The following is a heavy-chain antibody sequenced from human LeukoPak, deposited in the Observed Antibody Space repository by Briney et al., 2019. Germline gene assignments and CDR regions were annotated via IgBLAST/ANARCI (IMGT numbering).Heavy chain of an antibody. CDR2: VNTNSGNT. V-gene: IGHV1-8*03. Sequence: ASVKVSCKASGYTFTRYDINWVRQATGQGLEWLGWVNTNSGNTGSAQNFQGRVTITRDNSISTVYMELSSLRSEDTAVYYCARVPRPSYETSGYYLDFWGQGTLVTVSS. J-gene: IGHJ4*02. CDR3: ARVPRPSYETSGYYLDF. D-gene: IGHD3-22*01. CDR1: GYTFTRYD.